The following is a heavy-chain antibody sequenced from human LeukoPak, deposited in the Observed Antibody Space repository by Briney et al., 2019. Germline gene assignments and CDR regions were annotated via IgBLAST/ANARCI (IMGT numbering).Heavy chain of an antibody. D-gene: IGHD6-19*01. CDR1: GYTFTSYD. Sequence: GASVKVSCKASGYTFTSYDINWVRQATGQGLEWMGWMNPNSGNTGYAQKFQGRVTTTRNTSISTAYMELSSLRSEDTAVYYCARGRAFLGQWLVQTRGEFDYWGQGTLVTVSS. V-gene: IGHV1-8*01. CDR2: MNPNSGNT. CDR3: ARGRAFLGQWLVQTRGEFDY. J-gene: IGHJ4*02.